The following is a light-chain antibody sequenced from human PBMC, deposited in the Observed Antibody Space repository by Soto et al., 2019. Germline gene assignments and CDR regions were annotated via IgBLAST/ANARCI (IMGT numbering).Light chain of an antibody. Sequence: QSALTQPASVSGSPGQSITISCTGTSSDIGSYDLVSWYQQHPGKAPKLIIYEATKRPSDVSDRFSGSKSVNAASLTISGLQADGEAHQHCCSYAGRSNWVFGGGTKVPVL. CDR1: SSDIGSYDL. J-gene: IGLJ3*02. CDR2: EAT. V-gene: IGLV2-23*01. CDR3: CSYAGRSNWV.